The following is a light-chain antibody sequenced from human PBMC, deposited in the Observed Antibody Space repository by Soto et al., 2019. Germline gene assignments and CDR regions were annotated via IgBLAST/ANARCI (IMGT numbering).Light chain of an antibody. CDR1: QSISNW. Sequence: DIQMIQSPSTPSASVGARVTITCRASQSISNWLAWYPQKPGKAPKLLLYDASSLESGVPSRCSGGGSETEFTLTISRLQPDGLVTSYFQQYNTYSYTFGQGTRLGIK. J-gene: IGKJ5*01. CDR2: DAS. CDR3: QQYNTYSYT. V-gene: IGKV1-5*01.